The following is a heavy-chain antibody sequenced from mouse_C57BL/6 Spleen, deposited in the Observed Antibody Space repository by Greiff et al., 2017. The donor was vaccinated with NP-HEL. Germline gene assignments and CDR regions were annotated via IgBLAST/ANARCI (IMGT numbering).Heavy chain of an antibody. Sequence: QVQLQQSGPELVKPGASVKISCKASGYAFSSSWMNWVKQRPGKGLEWIGRIYPGDGDTNYNGKFKGKATLTADKSSSTAYMQLSSLTSEDSAVYFCARSLLGYGSSYYYAMDYWGQGTSVTVSS. CDR3: ARSLLGYGSSYYYAMDY. D-gene: IGHD1-1*01. J-gene: IGHJ4*01. CDR2: IYPGDGDT. V-gene: IGHV1-82*01. CDR1: GYAFSSSW.